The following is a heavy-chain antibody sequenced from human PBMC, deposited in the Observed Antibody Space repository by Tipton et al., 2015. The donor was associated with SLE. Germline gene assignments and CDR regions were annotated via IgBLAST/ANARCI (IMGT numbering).Heavy chain of an antibody. J-gene: IGHJ4*02. CDR3: ARRRGSSWYEDYFDY. V-gene: IGHV4-38-2*01. CDR2: IFHSGSS. D-gene: IGHD6-13*01. CDR1: GYSISRGYY. Sequence: TLSLTCDVSGYSISRGYYWGYIRQSPRQGLEWIGSIFHSGSSYYNPSLKSRVTISMDKSKNQFSLKLSSVTAADTAVYYCARRRGSSWYEDYFDYWGQGTLVTVSS.